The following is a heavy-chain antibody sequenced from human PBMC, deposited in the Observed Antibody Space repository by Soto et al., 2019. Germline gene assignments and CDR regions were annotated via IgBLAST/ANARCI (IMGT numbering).Heavy chain of an antibody. J-gene: IGHJ6*02. CDR1: GGSINTVGYY. CDR3: AKESGGYDSSTRYGLDV. V-gene: IGHV4-31*03. D-gene: IGHD6-25*01. CDR2: IYYSGSR. Sequence: LSLTCSVSGGSINTVGYYWTWIRQQPGKGLEWIGYIYYSGSRDYNPSLKSRVSMSVDASKNQFSLNLTSVTAADTAVYYCAKESGGYDSSTRYGLDVWGQGTTVTVSS.